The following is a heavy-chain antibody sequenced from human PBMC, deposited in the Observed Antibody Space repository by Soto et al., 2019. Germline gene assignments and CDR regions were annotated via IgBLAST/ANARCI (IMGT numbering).Heavy chain of an antibody. J-gene: IGHJ4*02. V-gene: IGHV4-30-4*01. CDR1: GGSFSDYY. CDR3: ARSDGRY. CDR2: IYYSGST. Sequence: SETLSLTCAVYGGSFSDYYWSWIRQPPGKGLEWIGYIYYSGSTYYNPSLKSRFTISLDTSKNQFSLKLSSVTAADTAVYYCARSDGRYWGQGTLVTVSS.